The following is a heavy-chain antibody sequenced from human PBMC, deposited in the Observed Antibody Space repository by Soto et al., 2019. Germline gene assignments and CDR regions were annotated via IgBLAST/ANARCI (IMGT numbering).Heavy chain of an antibody. V-gene: IGHV4-34*01. CDR1: GGSFSGYY. J-gene: IGHJ6*02. Sequence: SETLSLTCAVYGGSFSGYYWSWIRQPPGKGLEWIGEINHSGSTNYNPSLKSRVTISVDTSKNQFSLKLSSVTAADTAVYYCARLHLVGATYYYYYGMDVWGQGTTVTVSS. CDR3: ARLHLVGATYYYYYGMDV. D-gene: IGHD1-26*01. CDR2: INHSGST.